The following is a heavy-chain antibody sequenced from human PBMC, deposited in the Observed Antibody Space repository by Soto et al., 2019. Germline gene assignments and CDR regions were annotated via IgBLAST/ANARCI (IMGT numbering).Heavy chain of an antibody. V-gene: IGHV1-2*04. CDR3: ARESGGATATLDYYYFYMDV. D-gene: IGHD5-12*01. CDR1: GDRFTDYY. Sequence: QVQLVQSGAEVKEPGASVTVSCRASGDRFTDYYMHWVRQAPGQGLEWMGWINPNSGVTKYAQKFQGWVTMTSDTSIRTVYMQLSRLAFDDTAIYYCARESGGATATLDYYYFYMDVWGTGTTVTVSS. J-gene: IGHJ6*03. CDR2: INPNSGVT.